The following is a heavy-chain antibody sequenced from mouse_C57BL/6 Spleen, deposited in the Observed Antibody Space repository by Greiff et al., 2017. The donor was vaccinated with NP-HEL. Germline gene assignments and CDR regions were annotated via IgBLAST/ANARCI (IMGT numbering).Heavy chain of an antibody. D-gene: IGHD4-1*01. J-gene: IGHJ2*01. V-gene: IGHV1-54*01. CDR1: GYAFTNYL. CDR3: ARALGPYDY. Sequence: VKLMESGAELVRPGTSVKVSCKASGYAFTNYLIEWVKQRPGQGLEWIGVINPGSGGTNYNEKFKGKATLTADKSSSTASMQRSSLTSEDSAVYFCARALGPYDYWGQGTTLTVSS. CDR2: INPGSGGT.